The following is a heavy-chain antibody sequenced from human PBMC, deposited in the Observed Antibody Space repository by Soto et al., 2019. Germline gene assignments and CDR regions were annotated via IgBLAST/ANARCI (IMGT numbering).Heavy chain of an antibody. CDR3: AREMAGYCSGGSCPSGGFAI. D-gene: IGHD2-15*01. CDR2: INPSGGST. V-gene: IGHV1-46*01. Sequence: ASVKVSCKASGYTFTSYYMHWVRQAPGQGLEWMGIINPSGGSTSYAQKFQGRVTMTRDTSTSTVYMELSSLRSEDTAVYYCAREMAGYCSGGSCPSGGFAIWGQGTMVTVSS. CDR1: GYTFTSYY. J-gene: IGHJ3*02.